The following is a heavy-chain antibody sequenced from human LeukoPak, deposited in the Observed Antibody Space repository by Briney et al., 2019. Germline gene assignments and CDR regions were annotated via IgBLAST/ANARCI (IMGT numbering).Heavy chain of an antibody. CDR1: GGSISNYY. J-gene: IGHJ4*02. D-gene: IGHD2-15*01. CDR3: ARAITGYCSGGSCSAGY. V-gene: IGHV4-34*01. CDR2: INHSGST. Sequence: SETLSLTCTVSGGSISNYYWSWIRQPPGKGLERIGEINHSGSTNYNPSLKSRVTISVDTSKNQFSLKLSSVTAADTAVYYCARAITGYCSGGSCSAGYWGQGTLVTVSS.